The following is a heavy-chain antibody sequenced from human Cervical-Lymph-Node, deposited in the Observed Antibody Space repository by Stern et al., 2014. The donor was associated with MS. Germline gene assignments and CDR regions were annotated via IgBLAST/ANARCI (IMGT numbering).Heavy chain of an antibody. CDR2: ISAYNGNT. Sequence: QVQLVESGAEVKKPGASVKVSCKASGYTFTSYGISWVRQAPGQGLEWMGWISAYNGNTKYVQKVKGRITITTHTSTSTAYMELRSLRSDDTAVYYCARLGVAGTNYYYGMDVWGQGTTVTVSS. J-gene: IGHJ6*02. CDR3: ARLGVAGTNYYYGMDV. D-gene: IGHD6-19*01. CDR1: GYTFTSYG. V-gene: IGHV1-18*04.